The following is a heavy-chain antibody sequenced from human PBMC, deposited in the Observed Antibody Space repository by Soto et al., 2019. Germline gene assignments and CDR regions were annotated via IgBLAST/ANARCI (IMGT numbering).Heavy chain of an antibody. Sequence: PGGSLRLSCAASGFTFSSYAMSWVRQAPGKGLEWVSAISGSGGSTYYADSVKGRFTISRDNSKNTLYLQMNSLRAEDTAIYYCAKDSDEYCSGGSGYTGLGYWGQGTLLTVSS. D-gene: IGHD2-15*01. CDR3: AKDSDEYCSGGSGYTGLGY. J-gene: IGHJ4*02. CDR1: GFTFSSYA. V-gene: IGHV3-23*01. CDR2: ISGSGGST.